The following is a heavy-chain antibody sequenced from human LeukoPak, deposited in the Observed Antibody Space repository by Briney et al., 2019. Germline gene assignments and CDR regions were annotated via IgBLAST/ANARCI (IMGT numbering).Heavy chain of an antibody. CDR3: ATDGAGFDT. CDR1: GLTFSDYY. V-gene: IGHV3-11*01. J-gene: IGHJ5*02. CDR2: INIGGTNT. Sequence: GGSLRLSCAASGLTFSDYYMSWIRQAPGKGLEWLSYINIGGTNTHYADSVKGRFTISRDNAKKSLYLEMTYLRAEDTAVYYRATDGAGFDTWGQGVLVTVSS.